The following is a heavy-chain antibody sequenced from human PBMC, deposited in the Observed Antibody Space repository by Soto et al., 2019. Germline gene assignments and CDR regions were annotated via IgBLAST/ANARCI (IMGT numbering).Heavy chain of an antibody. Sequence: PSETLSLTCTVSGGSIISYYWIWIRQPPGRRLEWIGYIDSNGGTSYNPSLQSRVTISIDTSTKQFSLKLSSVTAADTAVYCCVRQGFGRLHGLVDVWGQGTTVTVSS. V-gene: IGHV4-59*08. CDR1: GGSIISYY. D-gene: IGHD3-10*01. J-gene: IGHJ6*02. CDR2: IDSNGGT. CDR3: VRQGFGRLHGLVDV.